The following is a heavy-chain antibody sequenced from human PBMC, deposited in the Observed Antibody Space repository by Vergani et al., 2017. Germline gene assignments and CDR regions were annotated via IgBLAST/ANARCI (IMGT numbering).Heavy chain of an antibody. D-gene: IGHD3-16*01. CDR1: GYTFTSYA. J-gene: IGHJ4*02. CDR3: ARELWGSYRIPFDY. V-gene: IGHV1-3*01. Sequence: QVQLVQSGAEVKKPGASVKVSCKASGYTFTSYAMHWVRQAPGQRLEWMGWINAGNGNTKYSQKFQGRVTITRDTSASTAYMELSSLRSDDTAVYYCARELWGSYRIPFDYWGQGTLVTVSS. CDR2: INAGNGNT.